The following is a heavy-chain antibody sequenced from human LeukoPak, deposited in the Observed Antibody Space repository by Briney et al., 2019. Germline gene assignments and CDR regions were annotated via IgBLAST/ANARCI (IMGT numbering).Heavy chain of an antibody. CDR2: IFGGGTT. CDR1: GFSVTTQY. V-gene: IGHV3-66*01. Sequence: RGSLRLSCAASGFSVTTQYMTWVRQAPGKGLEWVSLIFGGGTTYYADSVKGRFSISRDTSKNTLDLQMSGLRAEDTAVYYCARVHGTKRYYFDDWGQGIQVTVSS. D-gene: IGHD1-26*01. CDR3: ARVHGTKRYYFDD. J-gene: IGHJ4*02.